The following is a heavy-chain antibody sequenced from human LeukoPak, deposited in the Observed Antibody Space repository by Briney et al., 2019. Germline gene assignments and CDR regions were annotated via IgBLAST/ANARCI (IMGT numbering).Heavy chain of an antibody. J-gene: IGHJ6*02. Sequence: PGGSLRPSCAASGFTFSSYAMSWVRQAPGKGLEWVSAISGSGGSTYYADSVKGRFTISRDNSKNTLYLQMNSLRAEDTAVYYCAKGVYCSSTSCYFYYYGMDVWGQGTTVTVSS. CDR1: GFTFSSYA. CDR2: ISGSGGST. V-gene: IGHV3-23*01. D-gene: IGHD2-2*01. CDR3: AKGVYCSSTSCYFYYYGMDV.